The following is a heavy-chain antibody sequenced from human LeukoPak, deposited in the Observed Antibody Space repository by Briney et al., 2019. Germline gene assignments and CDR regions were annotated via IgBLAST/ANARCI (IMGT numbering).Heavy chain of an antibody. V-gene: IGHV4-34*01. Sequence: SETLSLTCAVYGXSFSGYYWSWIRQPPGKGLEWIGEINHSGSTNYNPSLKSRVTISVDTSKNQFSLKLSSVTAADTAVYYCARGRKGVGRRGRYFDYWGQGTLVTVSS. CDR1: GXSFSGYY. CDR2: INHSGST. CDR3: ARGRKGVGRRGRYFDY. D-gene: IGHD2-8*01. J-gene: IGHJ4*02.